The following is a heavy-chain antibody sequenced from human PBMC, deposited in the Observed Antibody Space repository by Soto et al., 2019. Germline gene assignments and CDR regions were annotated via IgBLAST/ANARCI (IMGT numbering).Heavy chain of an antibody. CDR1: GGSISSFY. J-gene: IGHJ4*02. V-gene: IGHV4-59*08. CDR2: IYYSGST. CDR3: ARTRYCSSLNCYFDY. Sequence: PSETLSLTCTVSGGSISSFYWSWIRQPPGKGLEWIGYIYYSGSTNYNPSLKTRVTISVDTSKNQLSLKLSSVTATDTAVYYCARTRYCSSLNCYFDYWGQGSLVTVSS. D-gene: IGHD2-2*01.